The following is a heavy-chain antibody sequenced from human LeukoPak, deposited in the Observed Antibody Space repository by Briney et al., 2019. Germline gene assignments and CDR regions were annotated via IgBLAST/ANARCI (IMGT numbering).Heavy chain of an antibody. CDR3: ARLLGGAAAGPFDF. D-gene: IGHD6-13*01. J-gene: IGHJ4*02. CDR1: GYSFTSYW. V-gene: IGHV5-51*01. Sequence: GESLKISCKGSGYSFTSYWIGWVRQMPGKGLEWKGIIYPGDSDTRYSPSFQGQVTISADKSTSTAYMQWRSLKTSDTAIYYCARLLGGAAAGPFDFWGQGTLVTVSS. CDR2: IYPGDSDT.